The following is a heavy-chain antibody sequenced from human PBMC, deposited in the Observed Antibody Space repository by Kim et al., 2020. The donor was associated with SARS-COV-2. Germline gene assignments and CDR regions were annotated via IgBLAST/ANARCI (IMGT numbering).Heavy chain of an antibody. CDR1: GGSFSGYY. V-gene: IGHV4-34*01. J-gene: IGHJ3*02. D-gene: IGHD2-2*02. CDR3: ARVLRQLYPQAFDI. Sequence: SETLSLTCAVYGGSFSGYYWSWIRQPPGKGLEWIGEINHSGSTNYNPSLKSRVTISVDTSKNQFSLKLSSVTAADTAVYYCARVLRQLYPQAFDIWGQGTMVTVSS. CDR2: INHSGST.